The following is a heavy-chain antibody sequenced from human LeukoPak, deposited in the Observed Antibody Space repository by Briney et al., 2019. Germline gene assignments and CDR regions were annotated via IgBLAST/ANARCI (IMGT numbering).Heavy chain of an antibody. V-gene: IGHV4-59*01. Sequence: SETLSLTCTVSGGSISSYYWSWTRQPPGKGLEWIGYIYYSGSTNYNPSLKSRVTISVDTSKNQFSLKLSSVTAADTAVYYCARDVMTTVTLNAFDIWGQGTMVTVSS. CDR2: IYYSGST. CDR1: GGSISSYY. CDR3: ARDVMTTVTLNAFDI. D-gene: IGHD4-17*01. J-gene: IGHJ3*02.